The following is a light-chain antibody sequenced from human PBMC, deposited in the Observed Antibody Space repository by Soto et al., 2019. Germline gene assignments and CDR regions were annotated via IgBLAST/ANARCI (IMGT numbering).Light chain of an antibody. V-gene: IGLV2-8*01. CDR3: SSYAGSNSFGV. CDR1: SSDVGGYNY. J-gene: IGLJ2*01. Sequence: QSALTQPPSASGSPGQSVTISCAGTSSDVGGYNYVSWYQQHPGNAPKLMIYEVNKPPSGVPDRFSGAKSGNTASLPVSGLQAEDEADYCGSSYAGSNSFGVFGGGTKLSVL. CDR2: EVN.